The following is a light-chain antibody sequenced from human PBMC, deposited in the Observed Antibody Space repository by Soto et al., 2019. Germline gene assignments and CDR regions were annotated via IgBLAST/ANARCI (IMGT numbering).Light chain of an antibody. CDR3: QSYDSSLSGSI. CDR1: SSNIGAGKL. V-gene: IGLV1-40*01. Sequence: QSVLTQPPSVSGAPGQRVTISCTGSSSNIGAGKLVHWYQQVPGTAPKLLIYGNTNRPSGVPDRFSGSKSGTSASLAITGLQAEDEADYYCQSYDSSLSGSIFGGGTKLTVL. CDR2: GNT. J-gene: IGLJ2*01.